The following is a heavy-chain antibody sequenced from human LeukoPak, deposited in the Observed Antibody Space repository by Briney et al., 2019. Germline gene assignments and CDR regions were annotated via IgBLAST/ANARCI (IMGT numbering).Heavy chain of an antibody. V-gene: IGHV4-59*01. Sequence: SETLSLTCAVYGGSFSGYYWRWIRQPPGKGLEWIGYIYYSGTTNYNPSLKSRVTISVDTSKNQFSLKLSFVTAADTAVYYCARVPNYDTQYYFDDWGQGTLVTVSS. CDR1: GGSFSGYY. J-gene: IGHJ4*02. D-gene: IGHD3-9*01. CDR2: IYYSGTT. CDR3: ARVPNYDTQYYFDD.